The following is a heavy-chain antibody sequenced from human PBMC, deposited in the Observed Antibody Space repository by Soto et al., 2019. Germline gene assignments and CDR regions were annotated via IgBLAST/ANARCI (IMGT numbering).Heavy chain of an antibody. CDR1: GFTFSSYG. CDR3: ANDSEMATIPLFLPDY. CDR2: ISYDGSNK. Sequence: HPGGSLRLSCAASGFTFSSYGMHWVRQAPGKGLEWVAVISYDGSNKYYADSVKGRFTISRDNSKNTLYLQMNSLRAEDTAVYYCANDSEMATIPLFLPDYWGQGTLVTVSS. D-gene: IGHD5-12*01. J-gene: IGHJ4*02. V-gene: IGHV3-30*18.